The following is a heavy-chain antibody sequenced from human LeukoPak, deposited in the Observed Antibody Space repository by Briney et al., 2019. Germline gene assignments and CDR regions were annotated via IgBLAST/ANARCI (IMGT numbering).Heavy chain of an antibody. CDR3: ARDPQGVDAFDI. D-gene: IGHD2-8*01. J-gene: IGHJ3*02. CDR1: GFTFSSYA. V-gene: IGHV3-30-3*01. Sequence: GRSLRLSCAAFGFTFSSYAMHWVRQAPGKGLEWVAVLSYDGSNKYYADSVKGRFTISRDNSKNTLYLQMNSLRAEDTAVYYCARDPQGVDAFDIWGQGTMVTVSS. CDR2: LSYDGSNK.